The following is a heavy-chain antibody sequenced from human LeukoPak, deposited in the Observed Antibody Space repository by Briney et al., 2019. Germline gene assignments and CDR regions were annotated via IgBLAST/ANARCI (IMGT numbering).Heavy chain of an antibody. D-gene: IGHD5-24*01. V-gene: IGHV1-18*01. CDR1: GYSFTNYG. J-gene: IGHJ4*02. Sequence: ASVKVSCKAAGYSFTNYGISWVRQAPGQGLEWMGWISPYNGNKKYAPNLQGRVTLSTDTSTGSAYMELRSLRSDDTAVYYCAKEFRAGWSFDYWGQGTLVTVSS. CDR3: AKEFRAGWSFDY. CDR2: ISPYNGNK.